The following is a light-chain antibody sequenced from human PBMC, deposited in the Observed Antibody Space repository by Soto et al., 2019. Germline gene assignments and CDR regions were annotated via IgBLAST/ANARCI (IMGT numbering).Light chain of an antibody. CDR1: QSVSSSY. J-gene: IGKJ1*01. CDR3: QQRSSWPRT. V-gene: IGKV3D-20*02. Sequence: EIVLSQSPGTLSLSPGERATLSCRASQSVSSSYLAWYQQKPGQAPRLVIYDASNRATGIPVRFSGRGSGKDFTLTISSLEHEDFAIYYCQQRSSWPRTFGRGT. CDR2: DAS.